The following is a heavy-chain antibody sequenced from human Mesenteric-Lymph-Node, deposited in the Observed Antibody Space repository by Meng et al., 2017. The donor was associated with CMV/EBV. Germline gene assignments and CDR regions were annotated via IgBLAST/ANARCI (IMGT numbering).Heavy chain of an antibody. J-gene: IGHJ4*02. CDR3: AKHSGGYCES. CDR2: IYWSGMT. Sequence: SETLSLTCTVSGDSIPGSFWSWIRQPPGKGLEWIGYIYWSGMTNYNPSLKNRLSISVDTAKNQFSLSLTSVTAADTAVYYCAKHSGGYCESWGQGTLVTVSS. CDR1: GDSIPGSF. D-gene: IGHD1-26*01. V-gene: IGHV4-59*01.